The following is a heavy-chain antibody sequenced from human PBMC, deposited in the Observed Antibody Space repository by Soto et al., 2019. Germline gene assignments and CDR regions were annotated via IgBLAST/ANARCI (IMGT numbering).Heavy chain of an antibody. CDR3: ARDARFLEWLLFY. J-gene: IGHJ4*02. Sequence: PGGSLRLSCAASGFTFSSYGMHWVRQAPGKGLEWVAVIWYDGSNKYYADSVKGRFTISRDNSKNTLYLQMNSLRAEDTAVYYCARDARFLEWLLFYWGQGTLVTVSS. D-gene: IGHD3-3*01. CDR2: IWYDGSNK. CDR1: GFTFSSYG. V-gene: IGHV3-33*01.